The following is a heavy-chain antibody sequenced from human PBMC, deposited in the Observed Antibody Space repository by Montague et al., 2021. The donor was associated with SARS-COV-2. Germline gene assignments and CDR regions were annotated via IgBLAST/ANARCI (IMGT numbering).Heavy chain of an antibody. CDR1: GFSFSGHG. CDR2: IWYGGSNK. V-gene: IGHV3-33*01. D-gene: IGHD2-2*02. CDR3: ARDSFSSCTSSSCYMGGMDV. Sequence: SLRLSCAASGFSFSGHGLNWVRQAPGKGLEWVAVIWYGGSNKQYADSVKGRFTISRDNSKNTLYLQMNSLRAEDTALYYCARDSFSSCTSSSCYMGGMDVWGQGTMVTVSS. J-gene: IGHJ6*02.